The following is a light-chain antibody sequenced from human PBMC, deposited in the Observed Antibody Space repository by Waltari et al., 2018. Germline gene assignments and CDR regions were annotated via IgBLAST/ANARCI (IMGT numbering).Light chain of an antibody. CDR2: GND. Sequence: QSVLTPPPSASGTPGQTVTISYSGSSSNLGTNTVNWYHQLPGTAPKVVIYGNDQRPSGVPDRFSGSKSGTSASLAISGFQSEDEADYYCAAWDDTLNGHFVFGTGTKVTVL. J-gene: IGLJ1*01. CDR1: SSNLGTNT. V-gene: IGLV1-44*01. CDR3: AAWDDTLNGHFV.